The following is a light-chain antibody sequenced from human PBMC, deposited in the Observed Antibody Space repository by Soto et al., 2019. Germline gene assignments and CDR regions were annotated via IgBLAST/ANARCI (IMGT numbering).Light chain of an antibody. CDR3: QQYGSSHRT. Sequence: EIVLTQSPGTLSLSPGDRATLSCRASQSVTRNNLAWYKQKHGQAPMLLIYDASRRSTVIPDRFSGSGSGTDFTLTISILEPEDFAVYHCQQYGSSHRTFGQGTKVDIK. V-gene: IGKV3-20*01. J-gene: IGKJ1*01. CDR2: DAS. CDR1: QSVTRNN.